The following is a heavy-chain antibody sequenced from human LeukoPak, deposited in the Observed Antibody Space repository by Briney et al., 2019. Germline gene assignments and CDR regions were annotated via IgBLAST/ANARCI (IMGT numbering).Heavy chain of an antibody. Sequence: GGSLRLSCAASGFTFSSYSMNWVRQAPGRGLEWVSYISSSSSTIYYADSVKGRFTISRDNAKNSLYLQMNSLRAEDTAVYYCARESYYDILTGSSLFDYWGQGTLVTVSS. CDR2: ISSSSSTI. D-gene: IGHD3-9*01. CDR1: GFTFSSYS. J-gene: IGHJ4*02. V-gene: IGHV3-48*01. CDR3: ARESYYDILTGSSLFDY.